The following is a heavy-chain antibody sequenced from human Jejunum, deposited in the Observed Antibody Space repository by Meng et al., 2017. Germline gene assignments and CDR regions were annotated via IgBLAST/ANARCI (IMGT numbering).Heavy chain of an antibody. D-gene: IGHD7-27*01. Sequence: QSRARGREAGSGTQAPPWAFSDGTTTRRKWWTGLGPSPGKGLVWIGELSNRGNTNYNKFLKSRFAISLARSKTEFSLTVASVTAADAAMYCCARDPRTNWASRPFDYWGQGTLVTVSS. V-gene: IGHV4-4*01. CDR2: LSNRGNT. CDR1: DGTTTRRKW. J-gene: IGHJ4*02. CDR3: ARDPRTNWASRPFDY.